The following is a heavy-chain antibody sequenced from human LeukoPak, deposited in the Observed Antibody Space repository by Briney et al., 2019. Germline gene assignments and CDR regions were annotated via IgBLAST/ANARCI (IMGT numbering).Heavy chain of an antibody. CDR3: ARTHYDSSGYYNPSDAFDI. D-gene: IGHD3-22*01. J-gene: IGHJ3*02. V-gene: IGHV1-2*02. CDR2: INPNSGGT. CDR1: GYTFTGYY. Sequence: ASVKVSCKASGYTFTGYYMHWVRQAPGQGLEWMGWINPNSGGTNYAQKFQGGVTMTRDTSISTAYMELSRLRSDDTAVYYCARTHYDSSGYYNPSDAFDIWGQGTMVTVSS.